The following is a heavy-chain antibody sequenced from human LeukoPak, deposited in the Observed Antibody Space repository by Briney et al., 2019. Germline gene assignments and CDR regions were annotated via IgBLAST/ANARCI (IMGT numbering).Heavy chain of an antibody. V-gene: IGHV3-64*02. D-gene: IGHD3-10*01. J-gene: IGHJ4*02. CDR3: ARGGFDY. Sequence: GGSLRLSCAASGFTFSSYAMHWVRQAPGKGLEYVSAISSNGGSTYYADSVKGRFTISRDNSKNTLYLQMGSLRAEDMAVYYCARGGFDYWGQGALVTVSS. CDR1: GFTFSSYA. CDR2: ISSNGGST.